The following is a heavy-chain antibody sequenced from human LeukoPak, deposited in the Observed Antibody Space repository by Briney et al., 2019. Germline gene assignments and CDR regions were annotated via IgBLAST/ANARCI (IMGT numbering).Heavy chain of an antibody. J-gene: IGHJ6*03. CDR3: AREVVVVAATGYYYYYMDV. CDR2: INPNSGGT. Sequence: ASVKVSCKASGYTFTGYYMHWVRQAPGQGLEWMGWINPNSGGTNYAQKFQGRVTMTRDTSISTAYMELSRLRSDDTAVYYCAREVVVVAATGYYYYYMDVWGKGTTVTVSS. V-gene: IGHV1-2*02. CDR1: GYTFTGYY. D-gene: IGHD2-15*01.